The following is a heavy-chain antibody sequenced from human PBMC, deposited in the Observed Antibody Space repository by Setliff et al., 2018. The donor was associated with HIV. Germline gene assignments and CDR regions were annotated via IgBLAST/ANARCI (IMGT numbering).Heavy chain of an antibody. V-gene: IGHV4-31*03. D-gene: IGHD2-2*01. CDR2: VHHTGTT. CDR1: GVSVSSGGYY. CDR3: ARGESSTWDLAEHFQH. Sequence: TLSLTCTVSGVSVSSGGYYWSWIRQHPGKGLEWIGDVHHTGTTYLNPSLKSRITISVDTSKNQFSLKLGFVTAADTAVYHCARGESSTWDLAEHFQHWGHGTLVTV. J-gene: IGHJ1*01.